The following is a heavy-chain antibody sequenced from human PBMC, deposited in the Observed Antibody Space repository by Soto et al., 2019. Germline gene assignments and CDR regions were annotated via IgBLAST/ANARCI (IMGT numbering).Heavy chain of an antibody. Sequence: PGESLKISCKGPGHLFNNHWIGWVRQTPGKGLEWMGLIFTRDSETKTSPSFQGHVSFSVDNSISTAYLQWSSLKASDTAMYYCARHGGWDYYYGMDVWGQGTTVTVSS. J-gene: IGHJ6*02. V-gene: IGHV5-51*01. D-gene: IGHD2-8*01. CDR2: IFTRDSET. CDR3: ARHGGWDYYYGMDV. CDR1: GHLFNNHW.